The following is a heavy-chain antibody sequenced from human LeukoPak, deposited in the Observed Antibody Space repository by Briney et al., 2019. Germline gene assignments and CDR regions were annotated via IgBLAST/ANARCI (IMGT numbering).Heavy chain of an antibody. V-gene: IGHV3-21*01. CDR1: RFTFSTYT. Sequence: PGGSLRLSCGASRFTFSTYTMNWVRQAPGKGLEWVSSISSSSNYIYYADSVKGRFTISRDNAKNSLYLQMNSLRAEDTAVYYCAREGTDAFDIWGQGTMVTVSS. J-gene: IGHJ3*02. CDR2: ISSSSNYI. CDR3: AREGTDAFDI.